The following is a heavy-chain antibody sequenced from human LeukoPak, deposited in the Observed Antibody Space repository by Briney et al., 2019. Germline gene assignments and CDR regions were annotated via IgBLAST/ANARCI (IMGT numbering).Heavy chain of an antibody. CDR1: GFTFSSYA. CDR2: ISGSGDST. Sequence: GGSLRLSCAASGFTFSSYAMSWVRQAPGKGLEWVSAISGSGDSTYYADSVKGRFTISRDNSKNTLYLQMNSLRAEDTAVYYCARWPAMYDSSGLPIPYFDYWGQGTLVTVSS. V-gene: IGHV3-23*01. D-gene: IGHD3-22*01. CDR3: ARWPAMYDSSGLPIPYFDY. J-gene: IGHJ4*01.